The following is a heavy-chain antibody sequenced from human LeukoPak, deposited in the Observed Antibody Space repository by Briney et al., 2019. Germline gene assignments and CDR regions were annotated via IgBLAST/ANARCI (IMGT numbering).Heavy chain of an antibody. CDR2: ISGTGGST. J-gene: IGHJ4*02. Sequence: PGGSLRLSCAASGFTFSTYAMTWVRQAPGKGLEWVSLISGTGGSTYYADSVKGRFTISRDNAKNSLYLQMNSLRAEDTAVYYCARDQPFGGNWGQGTLVTVSS. D-gene: IGHD3-16*01. V-gene: IGHV3-23*01. CDR1: GFTFSTYA. CDR3: ARDQPFGGN.